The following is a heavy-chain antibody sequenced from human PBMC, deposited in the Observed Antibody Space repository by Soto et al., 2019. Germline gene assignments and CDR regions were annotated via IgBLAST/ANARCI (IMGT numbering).Heavy chain of an antibody. CDR3: AKVGLLWFGGYSGGSNWFDP. J-gene: IGHJ5*02. Sequence: GGSLRLSCAASGFTFSSYAMSWVRQAPGKGLEWVSAISGSGGSTYYADSVKGRFTISRDISKNTLYLQMNSLRAEDTAVYSCAKVGLLWFGGYSGGSNWFDPWGQGTLVTVSS. CDR2: ISGSGGST. D-gene: IGHD3-10*01. V-gene: IGHV3-23*01. CDR1: GFTFSSYA.